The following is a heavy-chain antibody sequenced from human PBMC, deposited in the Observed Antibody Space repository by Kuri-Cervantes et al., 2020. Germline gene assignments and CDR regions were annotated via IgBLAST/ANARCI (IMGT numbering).Heavy chain of an antibody. CDR3: ARGQITMVRGIIGPGPGFDQ. D-gene: IGHD3-10*01. Sequence: GSLRLSCAVYGGSFSGYYWSWIRQPPGKGLEWIGEINHSGSTNYNPSLKSRVTISVDTSKNQFSLKLSSVTAADTAVYYCARGQITMVRGIIGPGPGFDQWGQGTPVTDSS. V-gene: IGHV4-34*01. J-gene: IGHJ4*02. CDR1: GGSFSGYY. CDR2: INHSGST.